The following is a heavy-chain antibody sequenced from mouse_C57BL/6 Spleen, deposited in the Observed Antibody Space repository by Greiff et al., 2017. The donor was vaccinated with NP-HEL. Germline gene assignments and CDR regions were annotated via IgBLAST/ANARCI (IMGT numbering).Heavy chain of an antibody. Sequence: QVTLKESGPGILQPSQTLSLTCSFSGFSLSTFGMGVGWIRQPSGKGLEWLAHIWWDDDKYYNPALKSRLTISKDTSKNQVFLKIANVDTADTATYYCARMLILSITTVVARFDYWGQGTTLTVSS. CDR3: ARMLILSITTVVARFDY. D-gene: IGHD1-1*01. CDR2: IWWDDDK. J-gene: IGHJ2*01. V-gene: IGHV8-8*01. CDR1: GFSLSTFGMG.